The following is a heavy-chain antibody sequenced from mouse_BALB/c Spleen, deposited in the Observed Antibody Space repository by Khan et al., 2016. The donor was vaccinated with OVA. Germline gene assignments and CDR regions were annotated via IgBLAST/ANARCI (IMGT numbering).Heavy chain of an antibody. CDR1: GYTFIDYN. CDR2: ISPGSGNT. D-gene: IGHD1-3*01. Sequence: QVQLKQSGTELARPGASVKLSCKASGYTFIDYNINWVQQGTGQGLEWIGEISPGSGNTYDHEKFKGKTTLTADKSSSIAYMQLSSLTSEDYAVYLCAREWGSWFDYWGQGTLVTVSA. J-gene: IGHJ3*01. V-gene: IGHV1-77*01. CDR3: AREWGSWFDY.